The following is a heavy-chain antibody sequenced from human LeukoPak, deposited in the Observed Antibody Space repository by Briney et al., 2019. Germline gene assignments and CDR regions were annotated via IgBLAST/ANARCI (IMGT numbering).Heavy chain of an antibody. J-gene: IGHJ3*02. CDR2: ISSRGGDTI. V-gene: IGHV3-21*05. D-gene: IGHD6-19*01. CDR1: GFMFNYYS. CDR3: ARYLTGWSSAFDI. Sequence: GGSLRVSCVASGFMFNYYSMNWVRLAPGRGVEWVSYISSRGGDTIYYADSVKGRFTISRDNAKNSLYLQMNGLRVEDTAVYYCARYLTGWSSAFDIWGQGTMVTVSS.